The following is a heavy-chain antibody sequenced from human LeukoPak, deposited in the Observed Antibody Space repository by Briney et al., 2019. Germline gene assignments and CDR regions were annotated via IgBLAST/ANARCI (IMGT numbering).Heavy chain of an antibody. CDR1: GGSISSYY. CDR3: AREGWLSYFDY. Sequence: SETLSLTCTVAGGSISSYYWSWIRQPPGKGLEWIGYIYYSGSTNYNPSLKSRVTISVDTSKNQFSLKLSSVTAADTAVYYCAREGWLSYFDYWSQGTLVTVSS. D-gene: IGHD3-9*01. CDR2: IYYSGST. J-gene: IGHJ4*02. V-gene: IGHV4-59*01.